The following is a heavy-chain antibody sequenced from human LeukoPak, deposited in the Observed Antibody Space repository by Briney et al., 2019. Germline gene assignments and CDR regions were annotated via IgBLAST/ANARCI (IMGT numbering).Heavy chain of an antibody. Sequence: GGSLRLSCTASGFTFGVYAMSWVRQAPGKGLEWVGFIRSKAYGGTTEYAASVKGRFTISRDDSKSIAYLQMNSLKTEDTAVYYCTREIGSYYDSSGYYYGGYYYYYMDVWGKGTTVTVSS. V-gene: IGHV3-49*04. CDR3: TREIGSYYDSSGYYYGGYYYYYMDV. D-gene: IGHD3-22*01. CDR2: IRSKAYGGTT. J-gene: IGHJ6*03. CDR1: GFTFGVYA.